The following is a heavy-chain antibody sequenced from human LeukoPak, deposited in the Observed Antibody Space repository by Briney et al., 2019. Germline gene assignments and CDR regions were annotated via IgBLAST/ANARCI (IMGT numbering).Heavy chain of an antibody. CDR1: GFTFSSYW. CDR2: IKSKSDGETT. CDR3: TTDWGLPNCGGDCYLP. V-gene: IGHV3-15*01. J-gene: IGHJ5*02. D-gene: IGHD2-21*02. Sequence: PGGSLRLSCAASGFTFSSYWMHWVRQAPGKGLEWVGRIKSKSDGETTDYAAPVKGRFTISRDDLDKMVYLQMNSLKTEDTAIYYCTTDWGLPNCGGDCYLPWGQGTLVTVSS.